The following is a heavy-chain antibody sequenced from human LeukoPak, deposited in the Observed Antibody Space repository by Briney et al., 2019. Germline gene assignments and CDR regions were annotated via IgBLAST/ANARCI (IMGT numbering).Heavy chain of an antibody. V-gene: IGHV3-11*04. J-gene: IGHJ4*02. CDR3: AGSSGYSYGYIDY. D-gene: IGHD5-18*01. CDR1: GFTFSDYY. Sequence: GGSLRLSCAASGFTFSDYYMSWIRRAPGKGLEWVSYISSSGSTIYYADSVKGRFTISRDNAKNSLYLQMNSLRAEDTAVYYCAGSSGYSYGYIDYWGQGTLVTVSS. CDR2: ISSSGSTI.